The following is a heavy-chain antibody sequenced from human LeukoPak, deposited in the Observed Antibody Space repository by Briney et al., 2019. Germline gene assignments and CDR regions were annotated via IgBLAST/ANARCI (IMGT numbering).Heavy chain of an antibody. V-gene: IGHV4-34*01. D-gene: IGHD1-7*01. Sequence: SETLSLTCAVYGGSLRSFYWSWIRQAPGKGLEWIGEIYHSGTTNYNPFLKRRATMSVDTSNNQLSLRLTSVTAADTAVYYCARARQTGTTPDFDFWGQGTLVTVSS. CDR2: IYHSGTT. CDR3: ARARQTGTTPDFDF. J-gene: IGHJ4*02. CDR1: GGSLRSFY.